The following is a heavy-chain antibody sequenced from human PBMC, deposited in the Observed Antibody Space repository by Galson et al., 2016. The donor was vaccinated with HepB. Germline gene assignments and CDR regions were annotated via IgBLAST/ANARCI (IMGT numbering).Heavy chain of an antibody. Sequence: SVKVSCKASGYTFTGYYIHWVRQAPGQGLEWMGWVNPTSGGARYAQNFQGRVTMTRDTSISTAYMELSGLRSDDTAVYYCARLFWASPYFDYWGQGTAVTVSS. CDR3: ARLFWASPYFDY. CDR2: VNPTSGGA. CDR1: GYTFTGYY. J-gene: IGHJ4*03. V-gene: IGHV1-2*02. D-gene: IGHD3-9*01.